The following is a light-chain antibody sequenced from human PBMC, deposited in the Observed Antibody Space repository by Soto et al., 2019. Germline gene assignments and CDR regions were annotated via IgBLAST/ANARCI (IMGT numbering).Light chain of an antibody. V-gene: IGKV3-20*01. J-gene: IGKJ1*01. CDR1: QSVSSSY. CDR3: QQYGSSPRT. CDR2: GAS. Sequence: EIVLTQSPGTLYLSPGERATLSCRASQSVSSSYLAWYQQKPGQAPRLLIYGASSRATGIPDRFSGSGSATDFTLTISRLEPEDFAVYYCQQYGSSPRTFGQGTKVDIK.